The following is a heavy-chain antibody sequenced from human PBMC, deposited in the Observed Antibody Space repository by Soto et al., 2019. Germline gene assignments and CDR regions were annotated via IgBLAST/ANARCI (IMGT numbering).Heavy chain of an antibody. J-gene: IGHJ4*02. V-gene: IGHV4-31*03. CDR2: IYYSGST. CDR1: GGSISSGGYY. Sequence: SETLSLTCTVSGGSISSGGYYWSWIRQHPGKGMEWIGYIYYSGSTYYNPSLKSRVTISVDTSKNQFSLKLSSVTAADTAVYYCARSSTSANYFDYWGQGTLVTV. D-gene: IGHD2-2*01. CDR3: ARSSTSANYFDY.